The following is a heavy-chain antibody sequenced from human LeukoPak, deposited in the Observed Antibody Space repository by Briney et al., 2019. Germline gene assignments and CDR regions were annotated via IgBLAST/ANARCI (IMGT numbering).Heavy chain of an antibody. D-gene: IGHD3-3*01. J-gene: IGHJ6*02. V-gene: IGHV3-66*01. Sequence: PGRSLRLSCAASGFTVSSNYMSWVRQAPGKGLEWVSVIYSGGSTYYADSVKGRFTISRDNSKNTLYLQMNSLRAEDTAVYYCARDPDFWSGYSDYYYGMDVWGQGTTVTVSS. CDR2: IYSGGST. CDR1: GFTVSSNY. CDR3: ARDPDFWSGYSDYYYGMDV.